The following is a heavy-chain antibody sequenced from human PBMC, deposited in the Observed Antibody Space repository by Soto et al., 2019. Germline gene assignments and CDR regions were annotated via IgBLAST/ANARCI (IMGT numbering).Heavy chain of an antibody. CDR3: TRLSWNRDVGDAFDI. D-gene: IGHD1-1*01. Sequence: DVQMVESGGGVVQPGGSLKLSCAASGFTFSGSAMHWVRQASGKGLEWVGRIRSKANSYATTYAASVKGRFTISRDDSNNTAYLQMNSLKTEDTAVYYCTRLSWNRDVGDAFDIWGQGTMVTVSS. J-gene: IGHJ3*02. CDR1: GFTFSGSA. CDR2: IRSKANSYAT. V-gene: IGHV3-73*02.